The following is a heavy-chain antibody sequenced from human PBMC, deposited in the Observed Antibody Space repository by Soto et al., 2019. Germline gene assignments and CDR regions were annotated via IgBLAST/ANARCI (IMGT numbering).Heavy chain of an antibody. J-gene: IGHJ6*03. Sequence: SETLSLTCTVSGGSISSSSYYWGWIRQPPGKGLEWIGSIYYSGSTYYNPSLKSRVTISVDTSKNQFSLKLSSVTAADTAVYYCARPAILRFLEWLPPMAVWGKGTTVTVSS. CDR1: GGSISSSSYY. V-gene: IGHV4-39*01. D-gene: IGHD3-3*01. CDR2: IYYSGST. CDR3: ARPAILRFLEWLPPMAV.